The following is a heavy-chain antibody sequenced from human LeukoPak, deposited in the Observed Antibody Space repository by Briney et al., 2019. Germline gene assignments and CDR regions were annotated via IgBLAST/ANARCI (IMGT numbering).Heavy chain of an antibody. CDR3: ARVAYYDYVWGSYRPLFDT. J-gene: IGHJ3*02. V-gene: IGHV4-59*01. Sequence: SETLSLTCTVSGGSISSYYWSWIRQPPGKGLEWIGYIYYSGSANYNPSLKSRVTISVDTSKNQFSLKLSSVTAADTAVYYCARVAYYDYVWGSYRPLFDTWGQGTMVTVSS. CDR2: IYYSGSA. D-gene: IGHD3-16*02. CDR1: GGSISSYY.